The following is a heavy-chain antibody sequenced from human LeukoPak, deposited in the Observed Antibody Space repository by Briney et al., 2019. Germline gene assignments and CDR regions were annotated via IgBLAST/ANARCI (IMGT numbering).Heavy chain of an antibody. D-gene: IGHD3-10*01. V-gene: IGHV1-2*04. CDR3: ARDLVTMPSSSQH. CDR2: INPNSGGT. Sequence: ASVKVSCTASGYTFTGYYMHWVRQAPGQGLEWMGWINPNSGGTNYAQKFQGWVTMTRDTSISTAYMELSRLRSDDMAVYYCARDLVTMPSSSQHWGQGTLVTVSS. CDR1: GYTFTGYY. J-gene: IGHJ1*01.